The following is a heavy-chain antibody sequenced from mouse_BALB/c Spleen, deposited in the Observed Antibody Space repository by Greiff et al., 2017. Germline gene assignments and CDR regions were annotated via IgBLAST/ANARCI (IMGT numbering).Heavy chain of an antibody. V-gene: IGHV5-17*02. CDR1: GFTFSSFG. CDR3: ARSGDYDEGYYAMDY. Sequence: EVQRVESGGGLVQPGGSRKLSCAASGFTFSSFGMHWVRQAPEKGLEWVAYISSGSSTIYYADTVKGRFTISRDNPKNTLFLQMTSLRSEDTAMYYCARSGDYDEGYYAMDYWGQGTSVTVSS. J-gene: IGHJ4*01. CDR2: ISSGSSTI. D-gene: IGHD2-4*01.